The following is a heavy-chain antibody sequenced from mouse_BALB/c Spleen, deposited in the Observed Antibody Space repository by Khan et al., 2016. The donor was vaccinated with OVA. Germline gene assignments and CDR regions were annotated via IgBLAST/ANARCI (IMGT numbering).Heavy chain of an antibody. Sequence: QVQLKESGAELARPGASVKMSCKASGYTFTTYTIHWVKQRPGQGLEWIGYIIPSTDYTTYNQKFKDKATLTADKSSSTAYMQLSNLTSDDSAVYYCAKEGAYYRSDGWFAYWGQGTLVTVSA. CDR1: GYTFTTYT. CDR2: IIPSTDYT. D-gene: IGHD2-14*01. CDR3: AKEGAYYRSDGWFAY. V-gene: IGHV1-4*01. J-gene: IGHJ3*01.